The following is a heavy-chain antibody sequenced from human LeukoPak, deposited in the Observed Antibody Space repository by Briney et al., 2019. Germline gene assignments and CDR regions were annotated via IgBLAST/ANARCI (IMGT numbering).Heavy chain of an antibody. CDR2: ISVGGSDT. CDR1: GVTFSRYA. CDR3: ATGVYYFDY. D-gene: IGHD2/OR15-2a*01. V-gene: IGHV3-23*01. J-gene: IGHJ4*02. Sequence: GGSLRLSCAASGVTFSRYAMTWVRQAPGKGLEWVSGISVGGSDTSYADSVKGRFTISRDNAKNSLFLQMHSLRAEDTAVYYCATGVYYFDYWGQGTLVTVSS.